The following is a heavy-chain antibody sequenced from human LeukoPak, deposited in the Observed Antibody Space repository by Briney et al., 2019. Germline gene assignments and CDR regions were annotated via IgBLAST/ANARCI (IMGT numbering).Heavy chain of an antibody. CDR1: GGTFSSYA. V-gene: IGHV1-69*04. Sequence: SVKVSCKASGGTFSSYAISWVRQAPGQGLEWMGRIIPILGVANYAQKFQGRVTITADKSTSTAYMELSSLRSEDTAVYYCARAPNWEGSYYFDYWGQGTLVTVSS. CDR2: IIPILGVA. J-gene: IGHJ4*02. CDR3: ARAPNWEGSYYFDY. D-gene: IGHD1-1*01.